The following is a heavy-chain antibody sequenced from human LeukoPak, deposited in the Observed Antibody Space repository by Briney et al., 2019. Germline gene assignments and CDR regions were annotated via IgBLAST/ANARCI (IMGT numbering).Heavy chain of an antibody. J-gene: IGHJ6*02. CDR3: ARSRGYSYGYCYYGMDV. D-gene: IGHD5-18*01. V-gene: IGHV3-48*04. CDR1: GFTFSSYS. Sequence: GGSLRLSCAASGFTFSSYSMNWVRQAPGKGLEWVSYISSSSSSTIYYADSVKGRFTISRDNAKNSLYLQMNSLRAEDTAVYYCARSRGYSYGYCYYGMDVWGQGTTVTVSS. CDR2: ISSSSSSTI.